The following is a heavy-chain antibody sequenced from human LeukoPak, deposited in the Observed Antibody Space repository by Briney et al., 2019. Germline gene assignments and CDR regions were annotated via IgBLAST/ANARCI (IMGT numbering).Heavy chain of an antibody. V-gene: IGHV4-34*01. CDR3: ARVLSPIVVVPAAMVWFDP. CDR2: INHSGST. Sequence: SETLSLTCAVYGGSFSGYYWSWIRQPPGKGLEWIGEINHSGSTNYNPSLKSRVTISVDTSKNQFSLKLSSVTAADMAVYYCARVLSPIVVVPAAMVWFDPWGQGTLVTVSS. J-gene: IGHJ5*02. CDR1: GGSFSGYY. D-gene: IGHD2-2*01.